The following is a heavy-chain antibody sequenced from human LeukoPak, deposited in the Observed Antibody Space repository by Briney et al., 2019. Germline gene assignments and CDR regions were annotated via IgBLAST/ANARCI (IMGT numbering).Heavy chain of an antibody. CDR2: ISSNGGST. D-gene: IGHD6-19*01. CDR3: ARDRHPHQQWLAHHEAFDI. J-gene: IGHJ3*02. V-gene: IGHV3-64*01. Sequence: GGSLRLSCAASGFTFSSYAMHWVRQAPGKGLEYVSAISSNGGSTYYATSVKGRFTISRDNSKNTLYLQMGSLRAEDMAVYYCARDRHPHQQWLAHHEAFDIWGQGTMVTVSS. CDR1: GFTFSSYA.